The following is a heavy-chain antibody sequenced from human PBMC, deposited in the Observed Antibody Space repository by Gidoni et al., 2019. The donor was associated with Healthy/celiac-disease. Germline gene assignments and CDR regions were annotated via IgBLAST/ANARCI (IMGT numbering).Heavy chain of an antibody. CDR1: GYSFTNYW. D-gene: IGHD2-21*01. CDR2: IYPGESDT. Sequence: ELQLLQSGTEVKKPGESLKISCKGSGYSFTNYWIGWVRQMSGNGLEWMGIIYPGESDTRYSPAFQGQVTISADKSISNAYLQWRSLKASDTAMYYCAGRVVGCGGEYYAFDSWGQGTLVTVSS. J-gene: IGHJ4*02. V-gene: IGHV5-51*03. CDR3: AGRVVGCGGEYYAFDS.